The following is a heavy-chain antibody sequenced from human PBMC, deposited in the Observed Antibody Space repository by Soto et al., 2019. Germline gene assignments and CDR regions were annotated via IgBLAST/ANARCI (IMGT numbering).Heavy chain of an antibody. V-gene: IGHV4-59*11. J-gene: IGHJ2*01. D-gene: IGHD4-17*01. Sequence: SETLSLTCNVSGDAITRHYWSWIRQSPGKGMEWLGYFFHTGTALYNPSLRSRVSMSVDTSKNQFSLKLTSIIPADTAVYFCARNYGGNSQFFDLWGRGTLDTVSS. CDR2: FFHTGTA. CDR1: GDAITRHY. CDR3: ARNYGGNSQFFDL.